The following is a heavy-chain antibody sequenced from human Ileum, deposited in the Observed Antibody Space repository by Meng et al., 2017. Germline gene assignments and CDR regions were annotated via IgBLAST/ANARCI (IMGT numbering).Heavy chain of an antibody. D-gene: IGHD7-27*01. CDR3: TRDQTSNGWGSFDS. CDR1: GDSVMCGSYD. V-gene: IGHV4-61*01. Sequence: VPREESGPVLVCPSETQSSTCSVAGDSVMCGSYDWNWIRQSAGKWLEWIVYINDRGTADYNASLGSRVSMSVDTSKNQLSLKLTSVAAADTAVYYCTRDQTSNGWGSFDSWGQGTLVTVSS. J-gene: IGHJ4*02. CDR2: INDRGTA.